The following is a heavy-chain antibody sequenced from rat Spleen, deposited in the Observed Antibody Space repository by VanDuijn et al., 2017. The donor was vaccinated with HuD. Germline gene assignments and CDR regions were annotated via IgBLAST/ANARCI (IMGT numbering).Heavy chain of an antibody. CDR1: GFTFSNYG. CDR3: ATDEVTTTVVAYFDY. J-gene: IGHJ2*01. V-gene: IGHV5-19*01. Sequence: EVQLVESGGGLVQPGRSLKLSCAASGFTFSNYGMHWIRQAPTKGLEWVASISPSGGSTYYRDSVKGRFTISRDNAKSTLYLQMDSLRSEDTATYYCATDEVTTTVVAYFDYWGQGVMVTVSS. D-gene: IGHD1-1*01. CDR2: ISPSGGST.